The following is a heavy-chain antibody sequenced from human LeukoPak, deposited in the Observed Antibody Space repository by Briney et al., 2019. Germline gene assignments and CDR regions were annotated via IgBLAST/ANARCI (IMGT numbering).Heavy chain of an antibody. CDR1: GGSISSYY. D-gene: IGHD3-22*01. Sequence: SETLSLTCTVSGGSISSYYWSWIRQPPGKGLEWIGYIYYSGSTNYNPSLKSRVTISVDTSKNQFSLKLSSATAADTAVYYCARDVYYYDSSGYYYGGDAFDIWGQGTMVTVSS. CDR3: ARDVYYYDSSGYYYGGDAFDI. V-gene: IGHV4-59*01. J-gene: IGHJ3*02. CDR2: IYYSGST.